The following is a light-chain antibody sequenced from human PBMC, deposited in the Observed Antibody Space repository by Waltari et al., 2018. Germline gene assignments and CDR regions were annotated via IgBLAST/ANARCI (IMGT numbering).Light chain of an antibody. CDR2: WAS. J-gene: IGKJ2*01. V-gene: IGKV4-1*01. Sequence: DIMMTQSPDSLAVSLGERATINCKSSQSVLWRFNNNNYLAWYQQKPGQPPKLLIHWASTRESGVPDRFSGSGSGTDFTLTISSLQAEDVAVYYCQQYYSTPPTFGQGTKLEIK. CDR1: QSVLWRFNNNNY. CDR3: QQYYSTPPT.